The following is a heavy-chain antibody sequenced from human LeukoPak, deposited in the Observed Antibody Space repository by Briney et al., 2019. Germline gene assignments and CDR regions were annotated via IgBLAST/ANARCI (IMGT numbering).Heavy chain of an antibody. CDR2: IYPSDSDI. CDR3: ARAGTSNYRFFDS. D-gene: IGHD4-11*01. Sequence: GESLKISFKASGYSFTNYWIGWVRQMPGKGLEWMGIIYPSDSDIRYSPSFQGQVTISADKSINTAYLQWSSLKASDTAIYYCARAGTSNYRFFDSWGQGTLVTVSS. V-gene: IGHV5-51*01. J-gene: IGHJ4*02. CDR1: GYSFTNYW.